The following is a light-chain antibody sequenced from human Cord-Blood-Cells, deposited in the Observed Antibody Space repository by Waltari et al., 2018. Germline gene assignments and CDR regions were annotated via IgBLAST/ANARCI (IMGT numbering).Light chain of an antibody. Sequence: QSALTQPASVSGSPGQSLTISCTRTSSDVGSYNLVSWYQQHPGKAPKLMIYEVSKRPSGVSNRFSGSKSGNTASLTISGLQAEDEADYYCCSYAGSSTYVFGTGTKVTVL. J-gene: IGLJ1*01. CDR2: EVS. CDR3: CSYAGSSTYV. V-gene: IGLV2-23*02. CDR1: SSDVGSYNL.